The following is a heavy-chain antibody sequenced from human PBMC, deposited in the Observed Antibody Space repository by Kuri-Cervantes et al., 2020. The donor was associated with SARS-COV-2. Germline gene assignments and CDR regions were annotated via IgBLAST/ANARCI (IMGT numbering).Heavy chain of an antibody. V-gene: IGHV4-34*01. CDR2: IYYSGST. J-gene: IGHJ4*02. Sequence: SETLSLTCAVYGGSFSGYYWGWIRQPPGKGLEWIGYIYYSGSTYYNPSLKSRVTISVDTSKNQFSLKLSSVTAADTAVYYCARVSWMQLWHRYFDNWGQGTLVTVSS. CDR1: GGSFSGYY. CDR3: ARVSWMQLWHRYFDN. D-gene: IGHD5-18*01.